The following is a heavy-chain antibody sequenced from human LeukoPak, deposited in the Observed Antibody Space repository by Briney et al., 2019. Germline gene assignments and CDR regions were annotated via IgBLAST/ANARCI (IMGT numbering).Heavy chain of an antibody. Sequence: GGSLRLSCVGSGFTLSSYSLNWVRQAPGEGLEWVSYISGNSRSIRHADSLKGRFTISRDNSKNTLYLEMNSLRVEETAVYYCAKDLGSIDPFDCWGQGTLVTVSS. J-gene: IGHJ4*02. V-gene: IGHV3-48*01. D-gene: IGHD7-27*01. CDR3: AKDLGSIDPFDC. CDR2: ISGNSRSI. CDR1: GFTLSSYS.